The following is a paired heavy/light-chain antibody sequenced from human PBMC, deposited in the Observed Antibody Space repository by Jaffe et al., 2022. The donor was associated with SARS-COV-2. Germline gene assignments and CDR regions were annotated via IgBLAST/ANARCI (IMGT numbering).Light chain of an antibody. J-gene: IGLJ2*01. Sequence: SYVLTQPPSVSVAPGQTARITCGGYNIGSYSVHWYQQKAGQAPVLVVYDDTDRPSGIPERFSGSNSGNTATLTISRVEAGDEADFYCQVWDENTDHYYSGIFGGGTKLTVL. CDR1: NIGSYS. V-gene: IGLV3-21*02. CDR3: QVWDENTDHYYSGI. CDR2: DDT.
Heavy chain of an antibody. CDR3: ARLSGRWSRYYFDF. CDR1: GFTFSGYS. D-gene: IGHD1-26*01. CDR2: ISNSGTYI. V-gene: IGHV3-21*06. Sequence: VQLVESGGGLVKPGGSLRLSCAASGFTFSGYSINWVRQAPGKGLEWISSISNSGTYIYYADSVKGRFVISRDNAKNSLYLLMNNLRAEDTAVYYCARLSGRWSRYYFDFWGQGALVTVSS. J-gene: IGHJ4*02.